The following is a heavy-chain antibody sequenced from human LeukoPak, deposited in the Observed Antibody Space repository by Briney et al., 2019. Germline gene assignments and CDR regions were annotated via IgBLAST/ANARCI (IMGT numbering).Heavy chain of an antibody. D-gene: IGHD2-8*02. Sequence: ASEKVSCKASGYTFTSNYMHWVRQAPGQGLEWMGIINPNGCSTNYAQKLQGRVTLTRDMSTSTVYMELSSLRSEDTAVYYCARGGSTGPHWFDPWGQGTLVTVSS. CDR1: GYTFTSNY. V-gene: IGHV1-46*01. J-gene: IGHJ5*02. CDR2: INPNGCST. CDR3: ARGGSTGPHWFDP.